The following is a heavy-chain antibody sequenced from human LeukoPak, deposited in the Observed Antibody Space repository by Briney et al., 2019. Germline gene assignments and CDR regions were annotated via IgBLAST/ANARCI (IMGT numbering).Heavy chain of an antibody. CDR1: GASVTSGGFY. Sequence: PLETLSLTCSVSGASVTSGGFYWGWLRQPPGTGPEWIATVYYTGSTYYNPSLKSRVTISIDTSKNQFSLRLTSVTTTDTAIYHCARHSGSGSLSRPFDPWGQGTLVSVSS. CDR3: ARHSGSGSLSRPFDP. CDR2: VYYTGST. J-gene: IGHJ5*02. D-gene: IGHD3-10*01. V-gene: IGHV4-39*01.